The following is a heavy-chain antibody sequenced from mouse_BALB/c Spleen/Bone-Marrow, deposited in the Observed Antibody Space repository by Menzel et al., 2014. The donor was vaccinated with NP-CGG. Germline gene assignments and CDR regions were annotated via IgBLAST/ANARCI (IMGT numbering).Heavy chain of an antibody. D-gene: IGHD2-3*01. J-gene: IGHJ2*01. CDR2: IYPSDNYT. V-gene: IGHV1-69*02. CDR3: TRTYEYFDY. Sequence: VQLQQSEAELVRPGASAKLSCKTSGYTFTSYWINWVKQRPGQGLEWIGNIYPSDNYTNYNQKFKDKATLTVDISSTTAYMQLSSPTSEDSAVYYCTRTYEYFDYWGQGTTLSVSS. CDR1: GYTFTSYW.